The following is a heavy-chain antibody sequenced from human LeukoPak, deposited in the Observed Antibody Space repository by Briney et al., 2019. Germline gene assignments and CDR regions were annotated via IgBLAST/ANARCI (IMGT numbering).Heavy chain of an antibody. CDR3: ARVDPLPGIAAAGGEWFGP. D-gene: IGHD6-13*01. CDR2: IYYSGST. V-gene: IGHV4-39*01. Sequence: PSETLSLTCTVSGGSISSSSYYWGWIRQPPGKGLEWIGSIYYSGSTYYNPSLKSRVTISVDTSKNQFSLKLSSVTAADTAVYYCARVDPLPGIAAAGGEWFGPWGQGTLVTVSS. CDR1: GGSISSSSYY. J-gene: IGHJ5*02.